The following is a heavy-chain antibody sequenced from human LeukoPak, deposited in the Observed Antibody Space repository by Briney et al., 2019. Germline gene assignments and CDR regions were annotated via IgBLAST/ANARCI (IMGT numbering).Heavy chain of an antibody. CDR1: GGSISSYY. Sequence: SETLSLTCTVSGGSISSYYWSWIRQPPGKGLEWIGYIYYSGSTNYNPSLKSRVTISVDTSKNQFTLKLSSVTAADTAVYYCARGRFGIAAAGTGDYYYYYMDVWGKGTTVTVSS. D-gene: IGHD6-13*01. J-gene: IGHJ6*03. V-gene: IGHV4-59*01. CDR3: ARGRFGIAAAGTGDYYYYYMDV. CDR2: IYYSGST.